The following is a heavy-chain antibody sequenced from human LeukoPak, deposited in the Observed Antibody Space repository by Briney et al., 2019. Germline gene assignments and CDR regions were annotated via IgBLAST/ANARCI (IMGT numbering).Heavy chain of an antibody. V-gene: IGHV4-34*03. J-gene: IGHJ4*02. Sequence: PSETLSLTCAVYGGSFSGYYWSWIRQPPGKGLEWIGEINHSGCTNYNPSLKSRVTISLDTSKNQFSLKLSSVTAADTAVYAGASMRASTRAAAGNDYWGQGTLVTVSS. CDR1: GGSFSGYY. D-gene: IGHD6-13*01. CDR2: INHSGCT. CDR3: ASMRASTRAAAGNDY.